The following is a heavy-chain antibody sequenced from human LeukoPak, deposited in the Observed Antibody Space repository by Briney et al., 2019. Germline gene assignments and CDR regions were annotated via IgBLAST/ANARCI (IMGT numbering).Heavy chain of an antibody. J-gene: IGHJ4*02. CDR3: VRDGDDYNFDY. Sequence: PGGSLRVSCAASGFTFRNYWMHWVRQARGKGLVWVSRVKGDGSFTDYADSVKGRFTISRDNAKNTLYLQMYSLRAEDTAAYYCVRDGDDYNFDYWGQGSLVTVSS. D-gene: IGHD5-24*01. V-gene: IGHV3-74*01. CDR2: VKGDGSFT. CDR1: GFTFRNYW.